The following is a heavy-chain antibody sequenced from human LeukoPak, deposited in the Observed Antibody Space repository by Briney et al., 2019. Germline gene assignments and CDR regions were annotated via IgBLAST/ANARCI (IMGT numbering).Heavy chain of an antibody. CDR1: GFTFSSYA. CDR3: ATDTYYYDSSATIDY. J-gene: IGHJ4*02. D-gene: IGHD3-22*01. CDR2: ISGSGGST. V-gene: IGHV3-23*01. Sequence: GGSLRLSCAASGFTFSSYAMSWVRQAPGKGLEWVSGISGSGGSTYYADSVKGRFTISRDNSKNTLYLQMNSLRAEDTAVYYCATDTYYYDSSATIDYWGQGTLVTVSS.